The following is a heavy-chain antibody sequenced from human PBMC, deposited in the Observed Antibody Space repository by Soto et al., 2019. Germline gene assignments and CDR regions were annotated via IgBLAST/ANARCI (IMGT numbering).Heavy chain of an antibody. CDR1: GYTFTAYY. Sequence: ASVKVSRKASGYTFTAYYIPWVGPAPVQGLEWMGWISPNSSDTNNAQKFQGRVTMTRDASTRTAYRELSRLRSDDTAVYDCASGTPSEAGPCIDCGGHGTVVTVSS. D-gene: IGHD6-13*01. CDR3: ASGTPSEAGPCIDC. CDR2: ISPNSSDT. J-gene: IGHJ4*03. V-gene: IGHV1-2*02.